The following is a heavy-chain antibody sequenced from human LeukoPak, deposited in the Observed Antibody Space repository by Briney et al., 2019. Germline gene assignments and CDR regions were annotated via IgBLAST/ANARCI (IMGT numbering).Heavy chain of an antibody. J-gene: IGHJ4*02. D-gene: IGHD1-26*01. CDR2: IYYSGTT. CDR1: GGSISSDTYL. CDR3: ARDSEVGATTFDY. Sequence: SKTLSLTCTVSGGSISSDTYLWGWIRQPPGKGLEWIGSIYYSGTTYYNPSLKSRVTISVDTSKNQFSLKLSSVTAADTAVYYCARDSEVGATTFDYWGQGTLVTVSS. V-gene: IGHV4-39*07.